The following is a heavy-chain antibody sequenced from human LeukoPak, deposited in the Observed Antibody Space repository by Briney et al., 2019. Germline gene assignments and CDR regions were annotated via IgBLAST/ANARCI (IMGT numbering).Heavy chain of an antibody. CDR2: IIPIFGTA. V-gene: IGHV1-69*05. CDR3: ASIRIAAASRRSPEGVPFDP. CDR1: GGTFSSYA. D-gene: IGHD6-13*01. Sequence: GASVKVSCKASGGTFSSYAISWVRQAPGQGLEWMGGIIPIFGTANYAQKFQGRVTVTTDESTSTAYMELSSLRSEDTAVYYCASIRIAAASRRSPEGVPFDPWGQGTLVTVSS. J-gene: IGHJ5*02.